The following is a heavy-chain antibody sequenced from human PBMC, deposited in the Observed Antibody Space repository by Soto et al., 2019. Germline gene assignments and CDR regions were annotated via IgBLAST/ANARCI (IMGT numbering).Heavy chain of an antibody. V-gene: IGHV5-51*01. J-gene: IGHJ6*02. CDR2: IYPGDSDT. CDR3: ATSTVTTDYYYYGMDV. Sequence: LGESLKISCKGSGYSFTSYWIGWVRQIPGKGLEWMGIIYPGDSDTNYNPSLKSRVTISVDTSKNQFSLKLSSVTAADTAVYYCATSTVTTDYYYYGMDVWGQGTTVT. CDR1: GYSFTSYW. D-gene: IGHD4-4*01.